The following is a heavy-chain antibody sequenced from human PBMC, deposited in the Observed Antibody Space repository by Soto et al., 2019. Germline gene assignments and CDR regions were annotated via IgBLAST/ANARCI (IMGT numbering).Heavy chain of an antibody. Sequence: PSETLSVTCPVSGGSISSYFLSWIRQPPGRGLEWIGHIHYFGSTNYNPSLKSRVTLSIDTSKNQLSLKLSSVTAADTAVYYCARHSPDFDWLSQFDYWGQGTLVTVSS. V-gene: IGHV4-59*08. CDR2: IHYFGST. D-gene: IGHD3-9*01. J-gene: IGHJ4*02. CDR1: GGSISSYF. CDR3: ARHSPDFDWLSQFDY.